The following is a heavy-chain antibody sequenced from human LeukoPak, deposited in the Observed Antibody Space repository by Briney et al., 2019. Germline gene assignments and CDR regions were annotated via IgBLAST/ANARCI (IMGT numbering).Heavy chain of an antibody. Sequence: SETLSLTCTVSGGPISSYYWSWIRQPPGKGLEWIGYIYYSGSTNYNPSLKSRVTISVDTSKNQFSLKLSSVTAADTAVYYCARVQGRLYYYYYMDVWGKGTTVTVSS. J-gene: IGHJ6*03. CDR1: GGPISSYY. V-gene: IGHV4-59*01. CDR3: ARVQGRLYYYYYMDV. CDR2: IYYSGST.